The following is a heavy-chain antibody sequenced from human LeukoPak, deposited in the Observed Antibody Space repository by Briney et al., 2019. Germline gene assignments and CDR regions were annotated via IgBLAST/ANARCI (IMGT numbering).Heavy chain of an antibody. CDR2: IIPIFGTA. V-gene: IGHV1-69*06. Sequence: SVKASCKASGGTFSSYAISWVRQAPGQGLEWMGGIIPIFGTANYAQKFQGRVTITADKSTSTAYMELSSLRSEDTAVYYCARADLYSYGYGYWGQGTLVTVSS. CDR1: GGTFSSYA. J-gene: IGHJ4*02. D-gene: IGHD5-18*01. CDR3: ARADLYSYGYGY.